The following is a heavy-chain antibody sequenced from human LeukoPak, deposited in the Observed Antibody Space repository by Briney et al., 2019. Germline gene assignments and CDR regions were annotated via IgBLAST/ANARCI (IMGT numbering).Heavy chain of an antibody. J-gene: IGHJ5*02. CDR2: IYITGST. CDR1: GGSISSGSYY. CDR3: AGYTYYSDSSDYYYGGNWFDP. D-gene: IGHD3-22*01. V-gene: IGHV4-61*02. Sequence: SETLSLTCTVSGGSISSGSYYWSWIRQPAGKGLEWIGRIYITGSTNYNPSLKSRVTISLDTSKNQFSLKLSSVTAADTAVYYCAGYTYYSDSSDYYYGGNWFDPWGQGTLVTVSS.